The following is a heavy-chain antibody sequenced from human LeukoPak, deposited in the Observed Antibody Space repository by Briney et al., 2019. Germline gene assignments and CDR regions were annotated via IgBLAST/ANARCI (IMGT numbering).Heavy chain of an antibody. D-gene: IGHD1-26*01. J-gene: IGHJ6*02. V-gene: IGHV4-59*08. CDR1: GGSISSYY. CDR2: IYYSGST. CDR3: ARRSLVRTVGYYYAMDV. Sequence: SETLSLTCTVSGGSISSYYWSWIRQPPGKGLEWIGYIYYSGSTNYNPSLKSRATISVDTSKKQFSLNLSSVTAADTAVYYCARRSLVRTVGYYYAMDVWGQGTTVTVSS.